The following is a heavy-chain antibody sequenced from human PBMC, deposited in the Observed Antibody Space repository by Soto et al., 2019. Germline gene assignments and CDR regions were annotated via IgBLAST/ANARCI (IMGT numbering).Heavy chain of an antibody. CDR3: ARDCEQRALFDF. D-gene: IGHD1-1*01. CDR1: GYTFTSYA. CDR2: INAGNGNT. J-gene: IGHJ4*02. V-gene: IGHV1-3*01. Sequence: GASVKVSCKASGYTFTSYAMHWVRQAPGQRLEWMGWINAGNGNTKYSQKFQGRVTMTTDTSTSTAYMELRSLRSDDTAVYYCARDCEQRALFDFWGQGSLDTGS.